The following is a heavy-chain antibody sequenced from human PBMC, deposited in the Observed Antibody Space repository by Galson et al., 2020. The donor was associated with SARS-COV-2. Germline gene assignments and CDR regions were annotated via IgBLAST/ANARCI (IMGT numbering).Heavy chain of an antibody. CDR2: IYYSGST. CDR1: GGSISSGGYY. Sequence: SETLSLTCTVSGGSISSGGYYWSWIRQHPGKGLEWIGYIYYSGSTYYNPSLKSRVTISVDTSKNQFSLKLSSVTAADTAVYYCARGPAAIYYYYMDVWGKGTTVTVSS. V-gene: IGHV4-31*03. D-gene: IGHD2-2*01. J-gene: IGHJ6*03. CDR3: ARGPAAIYYYYMDV.